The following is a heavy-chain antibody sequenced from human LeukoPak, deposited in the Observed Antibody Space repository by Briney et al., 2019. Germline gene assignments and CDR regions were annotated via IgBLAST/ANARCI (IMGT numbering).Heavy chain of an antibody. CDR2: IYHSGST. V-gene: IGHV4-38-2*01. CDR3: ARAMTTVTSNWFDP. CDR1: GYSLSSGYY. J-gene: IGHJ5*02. Sequence: SETLSLTCAVSGYSLSSGYYWGWIRQPPGKGLEWIGSIYHSGSTYYNPSLKSRVTISVDTSKNQFSLKLSSVTAADTAVYYCARAMTTVTSNWFDPWGQGTLVTVSS. D-gene: IGHD4-11*01.